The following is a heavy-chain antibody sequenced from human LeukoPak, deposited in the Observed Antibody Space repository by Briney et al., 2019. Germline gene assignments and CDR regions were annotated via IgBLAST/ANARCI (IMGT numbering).Heavy chain of an antibody. J-gene: IGHJ4*02. CDR3: ARVAKYYYGSETYYFFEH. Sequence: GGSLRLSCAASGFTFSSYGMSWVRQAPGKGLEWVSAISGSGGSTYYADSVKGRFTISRDNSKNTLYLQMNSLRVEDTAVYYCARVAKYYYGSETYYFFEHWGQGTPVTASS. CDR1: GFTFSSYG. D-gene: IGHD3-10*01. CDR2: ISGSGGST. V-gene: IGHV3-23*01.